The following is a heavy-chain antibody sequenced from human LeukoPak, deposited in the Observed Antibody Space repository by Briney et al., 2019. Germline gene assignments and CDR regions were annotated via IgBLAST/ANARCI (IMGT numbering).Heavy chain of an antibody. Sequence: SETLSLTCTVSGGSISSGSYYWGWIRQPPGKGLEWIASIYYSGSTYYNPSLKSRVTISVDTPKNQFSLQLSSVTAADTAIYYCARLGVVVTAMSDYWGQGTLVTVSS. D-gene: IGHD2-21*02. V-gene: IGHV4-39*01. CDR2: IYYSGST. CDR3: ARLGVVVTAMSDY. CDR1: GGSISSGSYY. J-gene: IGHJ4*02.